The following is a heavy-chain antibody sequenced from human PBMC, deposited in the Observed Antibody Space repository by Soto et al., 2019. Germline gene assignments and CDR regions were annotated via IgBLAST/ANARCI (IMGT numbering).Heavy chain of an antibody. J-gene: IGHJ4*02. CDR2: IYYSGST. CDR1: GGSISSYY. V-gene: IGHV4-59*01. Sequence: QVQLQESGPGLVKPSETLSLMCTVSGGSISSYYWSWIRQPPGKGLEWIGYIYYSGSTNYNPSLKSRVTISVDTSKNQVSLKLSSVTAADTAVYYCARERRDGYQHYFDYWGQGTLVTVSS. D-gene: IGHD2-2*01. CDR3: ARERRDGYQHYFDY.